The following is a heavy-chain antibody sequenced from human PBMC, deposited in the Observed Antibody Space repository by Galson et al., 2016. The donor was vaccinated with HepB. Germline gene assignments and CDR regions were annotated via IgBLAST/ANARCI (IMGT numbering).Heavy chain of an antibody. CDR1: GGSIRNYY. CDR3: ARDAYTSSHLDL. Sequence: SETLSLTCTVSGGSIRNYYWSWLRQPPGKRLEWIAYISYTGTTNYNPSLESRVTASVDTSKNQFSLRLSSVTAADTAIYYGARDAYTSSHLDLWGRGTLVTVSS. CDR2: ISYTGTT. V-gene: IGHV4-59*01. D-gene: IGHD6-6*01. J-gene: IGHJ2*01.